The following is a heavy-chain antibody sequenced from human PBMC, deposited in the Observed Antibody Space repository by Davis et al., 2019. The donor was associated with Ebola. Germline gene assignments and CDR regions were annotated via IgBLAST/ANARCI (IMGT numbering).Heavy chain of an antibody. V-gene: IGHV4-59*12. CDR1: GGSISSYY. J-gene: IGHJ5*02. D-gene: IGHD6-6*01. CDR3: ARGRQLVWFDP. CDR2: IYYSGST. Sequence: MPSETLSLTCTVSGGSISSYYWSWIRQPPGKGLEWIGYIYYSGSTNYNPSLKSRVTISVDTSKNQFSLKLSSVTAADTAVYYCARGRQLVWFDPWGQGTLVTVSS.